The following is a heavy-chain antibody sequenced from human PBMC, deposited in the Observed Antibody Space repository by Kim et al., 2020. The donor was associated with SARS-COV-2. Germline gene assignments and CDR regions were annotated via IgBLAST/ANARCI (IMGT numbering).Heavy chain of an antibody. D-gene: IGHD3-10*01. CDR1: GGTFTNYN. V-gene: IGHV1-69*13. J-gene: IGHJ6*02. CDR3: ASRAATAYYYHGLDV. CDR2: IMPIYGTI. Sequence: SVKVSCKASGGTFTNYNLNWVRQAPGQGLEWMGGIMPIYGTIHYAQKFRVRVTITANVSTSTAYMELTSLRSEDTAIYYCASRAATAYYYHGLDVWGQGTTVIVSS.